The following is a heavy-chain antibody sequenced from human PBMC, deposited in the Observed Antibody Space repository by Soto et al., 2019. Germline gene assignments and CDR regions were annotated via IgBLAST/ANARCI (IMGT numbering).Heavy chain of an antibody. D-gene: IGHD3-22*01. J-gene: IGHJ5*02. V-gene: IGHV3-11*01. CDR1: GFSFRDYY. CDR2: ISGSGNTI. CDR3: ARDRLPMVVVVMGWFDP. Sequence: GSLRLSCAASGFSFRDYYMSWIRQAPGKGLEWISYISGSGNTIYNADPVKGRFIISRDNAKNSLFLQMNSLRADDTAVYYCARDRLPMVVVVMGWFDPWGQGTMVTVSS.